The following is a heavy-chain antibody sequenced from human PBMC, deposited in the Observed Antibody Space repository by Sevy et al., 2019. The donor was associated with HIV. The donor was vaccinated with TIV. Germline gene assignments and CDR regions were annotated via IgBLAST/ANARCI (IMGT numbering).Heavy chain of an antibody. CDR2: INLNGGRK. CDR3: ARDPPSYYDYRSGYHDY. V-gene: IGHV3-20*04. D-gene: IGHD3-3*01. J-gene: IGHJ4*02. Sequence: GGSLRLSCAASGFTFDDYGMSWVRQVPGKGPEWVSGINLNGGRKGYADSVKGRFTNSRENAKNSLYLQMKSLRAEDTALYYCARDPPSYYDYRSGYHDYWGQGIRVTVSS. CDR1: GFTFDDYG.